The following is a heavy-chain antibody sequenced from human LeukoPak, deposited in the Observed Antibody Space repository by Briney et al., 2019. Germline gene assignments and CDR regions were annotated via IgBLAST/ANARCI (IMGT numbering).Heavy chain of an antibody. D-gene: IGHD6-6*01. V-gene: IGHV3-53*01. J-gene: IGHJ6*02. CDR1: GFTVSSNY. Sequence: PGGSLRLSCAASGFTVSSNYMRWVRQAPGKGLEWVSVLYSGGSTYYADSVKGRFTISRDNSRNTLYLQMISLRAEDAAVYYCARVNSGSSSPYYYGMDVWGQGTTVTVSS. CDR3: ARVNSGSSSPYYYGMDV. CDR2: LYSGGST.